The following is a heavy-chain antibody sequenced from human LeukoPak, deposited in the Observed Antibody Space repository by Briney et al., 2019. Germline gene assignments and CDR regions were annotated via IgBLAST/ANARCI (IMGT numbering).Heavy chain of an antibody. CDR2: IISKSDGGTT. CDR1: GFSLSDAY. V-gene: IGHV3-15*01. CDR3: LAQYYFDY. J-gene: IGHJ4*02. Sequence: GGSLRLSCAASGFSLSDAYMSWVRQTPGKRLEWIGRIISKSDGGTTDYAAPVKGRFIISRDDSKGTLYLQLNSLRSDDTAVYYCLAQYYFDYWGRGTLVTVSS. D-gene: IGHD5-24*01.